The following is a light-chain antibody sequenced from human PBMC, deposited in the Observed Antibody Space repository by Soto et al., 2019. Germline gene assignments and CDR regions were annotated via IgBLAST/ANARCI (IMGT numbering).Light chain of an antibody. CDR3: QQYDIWPPWT. V-gene: IGKV3-15*01. J-gene: IGKJ1*01. CDR1: QTVGRN. Sequence: EIVMTQSPATLSVSPGDRATLSCRASQTVGRNLAWYQQKRGQAPRLLISGASTRATGVPARFSGSGSGTEFTLTISSLQSEDFAVYYCQQYDIWPPWTFGQGTKVEI. CDR2: GAS.